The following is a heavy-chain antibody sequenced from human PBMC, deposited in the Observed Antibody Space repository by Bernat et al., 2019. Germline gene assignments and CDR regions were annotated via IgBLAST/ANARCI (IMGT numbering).Heavy chain of an antibody. V-gene: IGHV1-2*04. CDR1: GYTFTGYY. Sequence: QVQLVQSGAEVKKPGASVKVSCKASGYTFTGYYMHWVRQAPGQGLEWMGWINPNSGGTNYAQKFQVWVTMTRTTSISTAYMGLGRLGSDDTAVYYCASGAAGVGGYYFDYWGQGTLVTVSS. CDR2: INPNSGGT. CDR3: ASGAAGVGGYYFDY. D-gene: IGHD6-13*01. J-gene: IGHJ4*02.